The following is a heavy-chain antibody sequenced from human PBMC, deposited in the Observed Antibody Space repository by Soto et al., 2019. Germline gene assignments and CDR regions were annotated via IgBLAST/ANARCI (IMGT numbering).Heavy chain of an antibody. CDR2: ISANSGNT. J-gene: IGHJ4*02. D-gene: IGHD3-22*01. CDR3: ATAGNYDSSGRDF. CDR1: GGTFSSYA. V-gene: IGHV1-18*01. Sequence: ASVKVSCKASGGTFSSYAISWVRQAPGQGLERMGWISANSGNTNYAQKLQGRVTMTTDTSTSTAYMELRSLRSDDTAVYYCATAGNYDSSGRDFWGQGTLVTVSS.